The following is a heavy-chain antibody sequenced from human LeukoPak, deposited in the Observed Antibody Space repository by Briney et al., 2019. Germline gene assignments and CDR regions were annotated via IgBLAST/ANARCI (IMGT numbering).Heavy chain of an antibody. CDR1: GYTFTGYY. CDR3: ARVWSSSGTVYY. V-gene: IGHV1-2*06. CDR2: INPNSGGT. J-gene: IGHJ4*02. D-gene: IGHD6-19*01. Sequence: ASVKVSCKASGYTFTGYYMHWVRQAPGQALEWMGRINPNSGGTNYAQKFQGRVTMTRDTSISTAYMELSSLRSDDTAVYYCARVWSSSGTVYYWGQGTLLTVSS.